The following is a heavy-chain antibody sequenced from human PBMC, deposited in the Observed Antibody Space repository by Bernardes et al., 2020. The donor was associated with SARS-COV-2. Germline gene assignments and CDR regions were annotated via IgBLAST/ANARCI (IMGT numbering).Heavy chain of an antibody. J-gene: IGHJ4*02. D-gene: IGHD5-12*01. CDR1: GFTFSNYN. CDR3: ARGDGYESAFRFDY. CDR2: IGTTGRNI. Sequence: GGSLRLSCAASGFTFSNYNMNWVRQAPGKGLEWVSSIGTTGRNIYYADSVRGRFTISRDSAKNSLYLQMNSLRAEDTAVYYCARGDGYESAFRFDYWGQGTLVTVSS. V-gene: IGHV3-21*01.